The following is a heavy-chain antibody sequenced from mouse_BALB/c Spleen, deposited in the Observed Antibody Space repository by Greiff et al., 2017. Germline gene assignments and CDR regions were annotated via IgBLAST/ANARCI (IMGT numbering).Heavy chain of an antibody. J-gene: IGHJ3*01. CDR1: GFTFSSYA. D-gene: IGHD2-4*01. V-gene: IGHV5-6-5*01. CDR2: ISSGCST. CDR3: ARDFHSRSTMITTAWFAY. Sequence: EVLLVESGGGLVKPGGSLKLSCAASGFTFSSYAMSWVRQTPGQRLEWVASISSGCSTYYPDSVKGRFTISRDNARNILYLQMTSLRSEDTAMYFCARDFHSRSTMITTAWFAYWGQGTPVTVSA.